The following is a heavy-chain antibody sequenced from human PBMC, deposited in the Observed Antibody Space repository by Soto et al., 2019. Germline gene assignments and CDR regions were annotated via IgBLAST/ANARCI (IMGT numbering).Heavy chain of an antibody. CDR3: ARHGIRFYYFDY. CDR2: FYYTGSI. J-gene: IGHJ4*02. Sequence: SETLSLTCTISGGSVSSGNYYWSWIRQPPGKGLEWIGYFYYTGSINYNPSLKSRVTIFIDASKHQFSLTLYPVTAADTAVYDCARHGIRFYYFDYWGQGSLVTFSS. CDR1: GGSVSSGNYY. V-gene: IGHV4-61*01. D-gene: IGHD3-16*01.